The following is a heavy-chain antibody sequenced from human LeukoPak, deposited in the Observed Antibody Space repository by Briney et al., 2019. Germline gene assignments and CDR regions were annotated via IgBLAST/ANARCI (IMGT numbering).Heavy chain of an antibody. CDR2: ISGSGGST. V-gene: IGHV3-23*01. J-gene: IGHJ6*03. Sequence: PGGSLRLPCVASGFTFTNYAMSWVRQAPGKGLEWVSAISGSGGSTYYADSVKGRFIISRDNSKNTLYLQMNSLRAEDTAVYYCAKDPEPYYYYMDVWGKGTTVTVSS. CDR3: AKDPEPYYYYMDV. CDR1: GFTFTNYA.